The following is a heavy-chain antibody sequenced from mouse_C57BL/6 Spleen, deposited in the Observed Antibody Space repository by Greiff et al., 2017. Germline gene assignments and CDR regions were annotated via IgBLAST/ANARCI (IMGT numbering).Heavy chain of an antibody. J-gene: IGHJ2*01. Sequence: VQLQQSGAELVKPGASVKISCKASGYAFSSYWMNWVKQRPGKGLEWIGQIYPGDGDTNYNGKFKGKATLTADKSSSTAYMQLSSLTSEDSAVYFCARGRDYDSYYFDYWGQGTTLTVSS. V-gene: IGHV1-80*01. CDR1: GYAFSSYW. CDR2: IYPGDGDT. CDR3: ARGRDYDSYYFDY. D-gene: IGHD2-4*01.